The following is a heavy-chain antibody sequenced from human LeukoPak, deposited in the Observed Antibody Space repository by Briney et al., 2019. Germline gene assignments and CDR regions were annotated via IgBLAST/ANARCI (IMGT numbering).Heavy chain of an antibody. CDR2: IIPIFGTA. V-gene: IGHV1-69*05. CDR1: GGTFSSYA. D-gene: IGHD1-20*01. J-gene: IGHJ4*02. Sequence: GASVKVSCKASGGTFSSYAISWVRQAPGQGLEWMGGIIPIFGTANYAQKFQGRVTTTTDESTSTAYMELSSLRSEDTAVYYCARGAYNWNYVDYWGQGTLVTVSS. CDR3: ARGAYNWNYVDY.